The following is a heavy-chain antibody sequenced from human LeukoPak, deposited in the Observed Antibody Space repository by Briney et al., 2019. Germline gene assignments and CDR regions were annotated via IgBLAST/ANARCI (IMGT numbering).Heavy chain of an antibody. Sequence: GGSLRLSCAASGFTFSSYSMNWVRQAPGKGLEWVSSISSSSSYIYYADSVKGRFIISRDNAKNSLYLQMNSLRAEDTAVYYCARECSSGSCFSDALDIWGQGTMVTVSS. D-gene: IGHD2-15*01. CDR3: ARECSSGSCFSDALDI. CDR1: GFTFSSYS. V-gene: IGHV3-21*01. J-gene: IGHJ3*02. CDR2: ISSSSSYI.